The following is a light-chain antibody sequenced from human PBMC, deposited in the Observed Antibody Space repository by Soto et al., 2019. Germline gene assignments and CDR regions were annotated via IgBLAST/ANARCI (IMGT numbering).Light chain of an antibody. CDR1: ALPKQY. V-gene: IGLV3-25*03. Sequence: SYELTQPPSVSVSPGQTARITCSGDALPKQYSYWYQQKSGQAPLLVIYKGSERPSGIPERFSGSSSGTTVTLTISGVQAEDEADYYGQSADSSGTYGVFGGGTQLTVL. CDR3: QSADSSGTYGV. J-gene: IGLJ3*02. CDR2: KGS.